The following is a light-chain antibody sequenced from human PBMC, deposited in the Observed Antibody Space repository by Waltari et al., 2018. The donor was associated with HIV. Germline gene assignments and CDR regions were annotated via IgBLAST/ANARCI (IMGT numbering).Light chain of an antibody. CDR2: AAS. V-gene: IGKV1-39*01. J-gene: IGKJ1*01. CDR1: QNIRSH. Sequence: DIQMTQSPSSLSASVGDRVTITCRASQNIRSHLNWYQQKPGKAPNLLIYAASSLQSGVTSRCSGSGSGTDFTLTISSLQPEDFATDHCQQRYTDPRTFGQGTKV. CDR3: QQRYTDPRT.